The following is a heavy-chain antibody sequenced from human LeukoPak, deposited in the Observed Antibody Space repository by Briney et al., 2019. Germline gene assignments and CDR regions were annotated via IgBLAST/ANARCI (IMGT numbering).Heavy chain of an antibody. CDR1: GFTFSSYT. Sequence: GGSLRLSCAASGFTFSSYTMNWVRQAPGKGLEWVSGISGSGSSTYYADSVKGRFTISRDNSKSTLYLQMNSLRAEDTAVYYCAKDRHAPGRYCSSTICFPFDPWGQGTLVAVSS. D-gene: IGHD2-2*01. CDR2: ISGSGSST. J-gene: IGHJ5*02. V-gene: IGHV3-23*01. CDR3: AKDRHAPGRYCSSTICFPFDP.